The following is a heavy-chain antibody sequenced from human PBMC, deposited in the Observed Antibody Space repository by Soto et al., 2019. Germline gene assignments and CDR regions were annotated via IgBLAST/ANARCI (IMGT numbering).Heavy chain of an antibody. V-gene: IGHV3-72*01. J-gene: IGHJ4*02. D-gene: IGHD5-12*01. CDR2: IINKANSYST. Sequence: EVQLVESGGGLVQPGGSLRLSCAASGFTFRDHYVDWVRQATGKGMECVARIINKANSYSTEYAASAKGRFTISRDDLKNLGYLQLSRLKTDDTAVYYCARIRLVSYDLKDFDYGGQGTLVTVSS. CDR1: GFTFRDHY. CDR3: ARIRLVSYDLKDFDY.